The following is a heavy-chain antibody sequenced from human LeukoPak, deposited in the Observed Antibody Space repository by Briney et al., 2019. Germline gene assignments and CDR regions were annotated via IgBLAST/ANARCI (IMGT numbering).Heavy chain of an antibody. CDR1: GVSICGSYYY. CDR2: IYYSGST. CDR3: VKSGGYGLIDY. D-gene: IGHD1-26*01. V-gene: IGHV4-39*01. J-gene: IGHJ4*02. Sequence: SETLSPTCAVSGVSICGSYYYWGWIRQPPGKGLEWIGNIYYSGSTYYNASLQSRVTISIDTSKNQFSLRLNSVTAADTAMYFCVKSGGYGLIDYWGQGTLVTVSS.